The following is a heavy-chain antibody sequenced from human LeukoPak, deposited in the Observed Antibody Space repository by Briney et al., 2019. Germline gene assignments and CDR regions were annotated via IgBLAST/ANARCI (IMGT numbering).Heavy chain of an antibody. CDR2: ISGGGGTT. J-gene: IGHJ4*02. D-gene: IGHD3-22*01. CDR3: AKAYYDTTYFGS. Sequence: GGSLRLSCAVSGFIFSSYAMSWVRQPPGKGLEWVSAISGGGGTTYYADSVKGRFTISRDNSKNTLYLQMNSLRAEDTAVYYCAKAYYDTTYFGSWGQGTLVTVSS. V-gene: IGHV3-23*01. CDR1: GFIFSSYA.